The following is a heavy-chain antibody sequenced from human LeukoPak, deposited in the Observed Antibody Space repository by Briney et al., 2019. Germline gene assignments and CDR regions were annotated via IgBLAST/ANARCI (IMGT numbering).Heavy chain of an antibody. CDR2: VYHSGNT. Sequence: PSETLSLTCTVSGYSISSGHYWGWIRQPPGKGLEFIGTVYHSGNTYYNPSLKSRVTISVDTSKNQFSLKLTSVTAADTAVYYCARARTKSEGLGIYHYYYYMDVWGKGTTVTVSS. CDR3: ARARTKSEGLGIYHYYYYMDV. CDR1: GYSISSGHY. J-gene: IGHJ6*03. D-gene: IGHD1-14*01. V-gene: IGHV4-38-2*02.